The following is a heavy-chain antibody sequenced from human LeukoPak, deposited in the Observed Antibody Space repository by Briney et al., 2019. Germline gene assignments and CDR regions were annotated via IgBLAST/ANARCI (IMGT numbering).Heavy chain of an antibody. CDR1: GGTFSSYT. Sequence: SVKVSCKASGGTFSSYTISWVRQAPGQELEWMGRMIPILGIANCAQKFQGRVTITADKSTSTAYMELSSLRSEDTAVYYCARPYEWYDFWSGYAPTREHYFDYWGQGTLVTVSS. D-gene: IGHD3-3*01. V-gene: IGHV1-69*02. CDR3: ARPYEWYDFWSGYAPTREHYFDY. CDR2: MIPILGIA. J-gene: IGHJ4*02.